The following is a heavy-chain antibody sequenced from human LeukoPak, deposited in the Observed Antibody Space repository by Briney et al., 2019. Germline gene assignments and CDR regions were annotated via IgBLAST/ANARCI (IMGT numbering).Heavy chain of an antibody. D-gene: IGHD3-3*01. J-gene: IGHJ4*02. CDR2: ISGSGGST. CDR3: AKVYVLRFLEWYFDY. V-gene: IGHV3-23*01. CDR1: GFTFSSYA. Sequence: GGSLRLSCAASGFTFSSYAMSWVRQAPGKGLEWVSAISGSGGSTYYADSVKGRFTISRDNSKNTLYLQMNSLRAEDTAVYYCAKVYVLRFLEWYFDYWGQGTLVTVSS.